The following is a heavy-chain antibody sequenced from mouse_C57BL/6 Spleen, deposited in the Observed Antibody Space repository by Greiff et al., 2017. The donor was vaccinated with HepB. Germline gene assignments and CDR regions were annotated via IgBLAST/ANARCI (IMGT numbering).Heavy chain of an antibody. D-gene: IGHD2-4*01. CDR1: GYAFSSYW. CDR2: IYPGDGDT. Sequence: VQLQQSGAELVKPGASVKISCKASGYAFSSYWMNWVKQRPGKGLEWIGQIYPGDGDTNYNGKFKGKATLTADKSSSTAYMQLSSLTSEDSAVYFCARSRYYDSFDYWGQGTTLTVSS. V-gene: IGHV1-80*01. J-gene: IGHJ2*01. CDR3: ARSRYYDSFDY.